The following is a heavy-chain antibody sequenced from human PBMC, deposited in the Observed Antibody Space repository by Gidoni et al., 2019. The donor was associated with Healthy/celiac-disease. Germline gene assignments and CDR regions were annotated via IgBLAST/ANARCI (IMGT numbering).Heavy chain of an antibody. V-gene: IGHV6-1*01. Sequence: QVQLQQSGPGLVKPSQTLSLTCAISGDSVSSNSAAWNWIRQSPSRGLEWLGRTYYRSKWYNDYAVSVKSRITINPDTSKNQFSLQLNSVTPEDTAVYYCARVGYSSSWYSYYYYGMDVWGQGTTVTVSS. J-gene: IGHJ6*02. CDR1: GDSVSSNSAA. D-gene: IGHD6-13*01. CDR3: ARVGYSSSWYSYYYYGMDV. CDR2: TYYRSKWYN.